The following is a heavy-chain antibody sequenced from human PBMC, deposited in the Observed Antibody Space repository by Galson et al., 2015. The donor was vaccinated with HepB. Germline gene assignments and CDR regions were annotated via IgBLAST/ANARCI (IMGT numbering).Heavy chain of an antibody. D-gene: IGHD3-10*01. CDR1: GFTFSNAW. CDR3: TTPSPPLLWFGEGAFDI. CDR2: IKSKTDGGTT. V-gene: IGHV3-15*01. Sequence: SLRLSCAASGFTFSNAWMSWVRQAPGKGLEWVGRIKSKTDGGTTDYAAPVKGRFTISRDDSKNTLYLQMNSLKTEDTAVYYCTTPSPPLLWFGEGAFDIWGQGTMVTVSS. J-gene: IGHJ3*02.